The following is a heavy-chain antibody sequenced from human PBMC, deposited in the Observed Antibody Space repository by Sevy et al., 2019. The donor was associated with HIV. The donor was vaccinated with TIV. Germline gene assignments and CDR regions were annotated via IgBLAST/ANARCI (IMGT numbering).Heavy chain of an antibody. Sequence: GGSLRLSCTASGFTFGDYAMSWFRQAPGKGLEWVGFIRSKAYGGTTEYAASVKGRFTISRDDSKSIAYLQMNSLETEDTAVYYCTRSREVGATTGGYYYYYMDVWGKGTTVTVSS. V-gene: IGHV3-49*03. J-gene: IGHJ6*03. CDR2: IRSKAYGGTT. CDR1: GFTFGDYA. D-gene: IGHD1-26*01. CDR3: TRSREVGATTGGYYYYYMDV.